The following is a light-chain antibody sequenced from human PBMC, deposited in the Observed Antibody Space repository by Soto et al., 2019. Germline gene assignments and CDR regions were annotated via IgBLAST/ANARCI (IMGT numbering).Light chain of an antibody. Sequence: DIQMTQSPSSLSASVGDRVTITCRASQSISSYLNWYQQKPGKAPKLLIYAASSLQSGVPSRFSGSGSGTDFTITISSLQPEDFATYYCQQRYSTPPTFGHGTKVEIK. J-gene: IGKJ1*01. CDR2: AAS. CDR1: QSISSY. CDR3: QQRYSTPPT. V-gene: IGKV1-39*01.